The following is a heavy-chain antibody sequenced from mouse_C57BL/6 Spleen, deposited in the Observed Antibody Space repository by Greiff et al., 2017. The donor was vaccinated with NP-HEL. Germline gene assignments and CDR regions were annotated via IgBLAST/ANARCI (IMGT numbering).Heavy chain of an antibody. CDR2: INPSSGYT. CDR3: ARFDYHAGYFDV. CDR1: GYTFTSYW. Sequence: VQVVESGAELAKPGASVKLSCKASGYTFTSYWMHWVKQRPGQGLEWIGYINPSSGYTKYNQKFKDKATLTADKSSSTAYMQLSSLTYEDSAVYYCARFDYHAGYFDVWGTGTTVTVSS. V-gene: IGHV1-7*01. J-gene: IGHJ1*03. D-gene: IGHD2-4*01.